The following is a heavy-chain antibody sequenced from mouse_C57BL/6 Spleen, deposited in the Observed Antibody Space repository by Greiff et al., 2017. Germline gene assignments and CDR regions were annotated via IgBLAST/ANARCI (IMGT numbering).Heavy chain of an antibody. D-gene: IGHD1-1*01. Sequence: QVQLQQPGAELVKPGASVKLSCKASGYTFTSYWMHWVKQRPGKGLEWIGMIHPNSGSNNYNEKFKSKATLTVDKSSSAAYMHLSSLTSEDSEVYDCASKGFITTVVGDYWVKGTTLTVSS. CDR3: ASKGFITTVVGDY. V-gene: IGHV1-64*01. CDR1: GYTFTSYW. J-gene: IGHJ2*01. CDR2: IHPNSGSN.